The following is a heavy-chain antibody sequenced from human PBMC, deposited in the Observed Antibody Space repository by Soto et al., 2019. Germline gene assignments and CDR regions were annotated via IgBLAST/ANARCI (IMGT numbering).Heavy chain of an antibody. CDR1: GGSISSGDYY. CDR3: SRAPMEWFDS. Sequence: PSETLYLTCTVSGGSISSGDYYWSWIRQPPGKGLEWIGYIYYSGSTYYNPSLKSRVTISVDTSKNQFSLKLSSVTAADSAVYYCSRAPMEWFDSCGQGSLVTVSS. J-gene: IGHJ5*01. V-gene: IGHV4-30-4*01. CDR2: IYYSGST. D-gene: IGHD3-3*01.